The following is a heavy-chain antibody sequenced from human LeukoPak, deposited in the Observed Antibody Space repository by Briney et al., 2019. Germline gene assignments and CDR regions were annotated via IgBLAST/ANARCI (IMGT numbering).Heavy chain of an antibody. CDR3: ARLLLWFGELTVDYYYYMDV. J-gene: IGHJ6*03. CDR2: ISAYNGNT. V-gene: IGHV1-18*01. Sequence: ASVKVSCKASGYTFTSYGISWVRQAPGQGLEWMGWISAYNGNTNYVQKLQGRVTMTTDTSTSTAYMELRSLRSDDTAVYYCARLLLWFGELTVDYYYYMDVWGKGTTVTISS. CDR1: GYTFTSYG. D-gene: IGHD3-10*01.